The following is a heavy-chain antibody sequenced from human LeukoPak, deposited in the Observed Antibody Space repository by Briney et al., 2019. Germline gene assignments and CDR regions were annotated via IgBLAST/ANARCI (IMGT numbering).Heavy chain of an antibody. CDR2: MNPNSGNT. J-gene: IGHJ4*02. CDR1: GYTFTSYD. Sequence: GASVKVSCKASGYTFTSYDINWVRQATGQGLEWMGWMNPNSGNTGYAQKFQGRVTMTRDTSTSTVYMELSSLRSDDTAVYYCARLHIDTGATFFDYWGQGTLVTVSS. V-gene: IGHV1-8*02. CDR3: ARLHIDTGATFFDY. D-gene: IGHD1-26*01.